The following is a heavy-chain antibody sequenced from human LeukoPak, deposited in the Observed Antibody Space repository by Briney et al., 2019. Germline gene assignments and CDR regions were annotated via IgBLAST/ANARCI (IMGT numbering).Heavy chain of an antibody. V-gene: IGHV1-2*02. J-gene: IGHJ4*02. D-gene: IGHD3-10*01. CDR2: INPNSGGT. CDR3: ARDKYYGSGSYVY. CDR1: GYTFTGYY. Sequence: GASVKVSCKASGYTFTGYYMHWVRQAPGQGLEWMGWINPNSGGTNYAQKFQGRVTMTRDTSISTAYMELSRLRSDDTVMYYCARDKYYGSGSYVYWGQGTLVTVSS.